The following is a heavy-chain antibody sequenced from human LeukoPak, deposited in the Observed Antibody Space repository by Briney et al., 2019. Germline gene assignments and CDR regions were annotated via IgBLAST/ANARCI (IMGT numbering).Heavy chain of an antibody. Sequence: EASVKVSCKASGGTFSSYAISWVRQAPGQGLEWMGGIIPIFGTANYAQKFQGRVTITADESTSTAYMELSSLRSEDTAVYYCARVQMAMVTYFDYWGQGTLVTVSS. V-gene: IGHV1-69*13. CDR1: GGTFSSYA. J-gene: IGHJ4*02. D-gene: IGHD5-18*01. CDR3: ARVQMAMVTYFDY. CDR2: IIPIFGTA.